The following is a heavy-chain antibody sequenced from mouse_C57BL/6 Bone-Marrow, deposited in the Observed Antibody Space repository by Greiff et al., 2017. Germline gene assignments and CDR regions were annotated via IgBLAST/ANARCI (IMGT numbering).Heavy chain of an antibody. V-gene: IGHV1-69*01. Sequence: VQLQQPGAELVMPGASVKLSCKASGYTFTSYWMHWVKQRPGQGLEWIGEIDPSDSYTNYNQKFKGKSTLTVDKSSSTAYMQLSSLTSEDSAVYYCARAEYYYGSSYVYWYFDVWGTGTTVTVSS. D-gene: IGHD1-1*01. CDR3: ARAEYYYGSSYVYWYFDV. J-gene: IGHJ1*03. CDR1: GYTFTSYW. CDR2: IDPSDSYT.